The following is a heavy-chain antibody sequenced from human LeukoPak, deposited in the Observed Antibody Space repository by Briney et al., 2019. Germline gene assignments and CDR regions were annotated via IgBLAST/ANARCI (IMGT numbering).Heavy chain of an antibody. CDR2: TYYRSKWFN. J-gene: IGHJ3*01. V-gene: IGHV6-1*01. CDR3: ARASAGAFNV. Sequence: SQTLSLTCAISGDSVSTNSAAWNWIRQSPSRGPEWLGRTYYRSKWFNEYAGSVKSRITINPDTSKNQFSLQLNSVTPEDTAVYYCARASAGAFNVWGQGTMVTVSS. CDR1: GDSVSTNSAA.